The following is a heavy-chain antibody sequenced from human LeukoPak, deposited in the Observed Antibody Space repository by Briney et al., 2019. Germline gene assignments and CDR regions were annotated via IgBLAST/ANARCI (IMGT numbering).Heavy chain of an antibody. J-gene: IGHJ4*02. Sequence: GVSLRLSCAASGFTLSDHYMDWVRQAPGRGLAWVGRARNKANSYTTDYAASVKGRFTISREESKNSLYLQMTSLKTSETAADFAVSFYWSSGSCAGQLVDSWGEGTLATVSS. V-gene: IGHV3-72*01. D-gene: IGHD3-10*01. CDR1: GFTLSDHY. CDR3: VSFYWSSGSCAGQLVDS. CDR2: ARNKANSYTT.